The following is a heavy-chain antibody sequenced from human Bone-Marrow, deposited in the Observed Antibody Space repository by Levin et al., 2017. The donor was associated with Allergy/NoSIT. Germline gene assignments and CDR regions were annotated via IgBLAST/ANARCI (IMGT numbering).Heavy chain of an antibody. D-gene: IGHD3-10*01. CDR3: AKGGTWFEGFYFDN. CDR1: GNFLSSKY. Sequence: PSETLSLTCTVSGNFLSSKYWTWIRQSPGKGLEWIGYILYGGGTNYNPSLKSRVTISADTSKNEFSLNVRSMTTADTAIYYCAKGGTWFEGFYFDNWGQGTLITVSS. J-gene: IGHJ4*02. CDR2: ILYGGGT. V-gene: IGHV4-59*01.